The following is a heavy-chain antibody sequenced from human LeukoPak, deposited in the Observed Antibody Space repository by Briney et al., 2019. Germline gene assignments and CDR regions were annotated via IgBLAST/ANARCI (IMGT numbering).Heavy chain of an antibody. J-gene: IGHJ4*02. V-gene: IGHV4-39*02. Sequence: SETLSLTCTVSGGSISSSSYYWGWILQPPGKGLEWIGSIYYSGSTYYNPSLKSRVTISVDTSKNQFSLKLSSVAAADTAVYYCAREGEAAAGLDYWGQGTLVTVSS. D-gene: IGHD6-13*01. CDR2: IYYSGST. CDR3: AREGEAAAGLDY. CDR1: GGSISSSSYY.